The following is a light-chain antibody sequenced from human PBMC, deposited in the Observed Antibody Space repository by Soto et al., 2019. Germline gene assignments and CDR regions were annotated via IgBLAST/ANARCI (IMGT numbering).Light chain of an antibody. CDR3: QQGHNWPLT. CDR1: QSISTE. V-gene: IGKV3-15*01. CDR2: SAS. J-gene: IGKJ2*01. Sequence: EIVMTQSPATLYVSPGERATLSCRASQSISTELAWYQQKPGQPPRLLIYSASTRATGVPARFTGSGSGSGFTLTISGLQSEDFAVYYCQQGHNWPLTFGQGTRLEI.